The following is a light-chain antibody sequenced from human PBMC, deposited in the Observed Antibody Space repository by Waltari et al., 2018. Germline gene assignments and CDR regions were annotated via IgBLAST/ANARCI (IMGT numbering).Light chain of an antibody. CDR3: SSYAGSSNFVV. V-gene: IGLV2-8*01. Sequence: QSALTQPPSASGSPGQAVTIPCTGTSSDVGGYDYFPWYQHHPGKAPKLRIYEVRKRPSGVPGRFSGSKSGNTASLTVSGLQAEDEADYYCSSYAGSSNFVVFGGGTKLTVL. CDR1: SSDVGGYDY. CDR2: EVR. J-gene: IGLJ2*01.